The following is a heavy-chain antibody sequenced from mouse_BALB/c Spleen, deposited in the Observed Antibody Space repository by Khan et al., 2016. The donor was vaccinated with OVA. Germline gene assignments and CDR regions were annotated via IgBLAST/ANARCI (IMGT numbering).Heavy chain of an antibody. V-gene: IGHV14-3*02. CDR1: GFNIQDTY. D-gene: IGHD2-2*01. J-gene: IGHJ2*01. CDR3: ARNAGYDVDY. CDR2: IDPSNGNT. Sequence: MQLEESGAELGKPGASVKLSCTASGFNIQDTYIHWVKQRPEQGLEWIGRIDPSNGNTKYDPKFQGKATITADTSTNSAYLQLSSLTSEDTAVYYCARNAGYDVDYWGQGTTLTVSS.